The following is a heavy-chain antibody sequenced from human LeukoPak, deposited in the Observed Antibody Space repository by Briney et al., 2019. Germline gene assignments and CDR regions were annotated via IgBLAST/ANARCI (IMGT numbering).Heavy chain of an antibody. J-gene: IGHJ4*02. V-gene: IGHV4-4*02. Sequence: PSETLSLTCDVSGRSVTSTNWWTWVRHPPGKGLERIDEVHLDGRTNYNSSLKSRLIMSVDLPENHISLGLTTVAAADTAVYYCASEGGLYRPLDYWGQGTLVTVSS. CDR2: VHLDGRT. CDR1: GRSVTSTNW. CDR3: ASEGGLYRPLDY.